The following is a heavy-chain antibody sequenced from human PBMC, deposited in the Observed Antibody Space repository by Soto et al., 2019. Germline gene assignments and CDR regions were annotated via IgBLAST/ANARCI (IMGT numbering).Heavy chain of an antibody. D-gene: IGHD4-17*01. J-gene: IGHJ6*02. CDR1: GYSFTSYW. CDR2: IDPSDSYT. Sequence: GESLKISCKGSGYSFTSYWISWVRQMPGKGLEWMGRIDPSDSYTNYSPSFQGHVTISADKSISTAYLQWSSLKASDTAMYYCARHGSVTVNYYYYYGMDVWGQGTTVTVSS. V-gene: IGHV5-10-1*01. CDR3: ARHGSVTVNYYYYYGMDV.